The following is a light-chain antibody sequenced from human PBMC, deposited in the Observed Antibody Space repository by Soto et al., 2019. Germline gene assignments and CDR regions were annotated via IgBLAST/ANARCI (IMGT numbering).Light chain of an antibody. CDR2: GAS. Sequence: EIVMTQSPATLSVSPGERATLSCRASQSVSSNLAWYQQKPGQAPRLLIYGASTRATGIPARFSGSGSGTEFTLSISSLQSEDFAVYYCQLYYNWPPYTFGQGTKLEIK. CDR3: QLYYNWPPYT. J-gene: IGKJ2*01. V-gene: IGKV3-15*01. CDR1: QSVSSN.